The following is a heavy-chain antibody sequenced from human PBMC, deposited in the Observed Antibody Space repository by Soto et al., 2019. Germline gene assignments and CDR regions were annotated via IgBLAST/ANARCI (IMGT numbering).Heavy chain of an antibody. J-gene: IGHJ4*02. V-gene: IGHV4-59*08. CDR2: IYYSGST. CDR3: ARRHGGTLDY. D-gene: IGHD2-15*01. CDR1: GGSISSYY. Sequence: SETLSLTCTVSGGSISSYYWSWIRQPPGKGLEWIGYIYYSGSTNYNPSLKSRVTISVDTSKNQFSLKLSSVSAADTAVSYCARRHGGTLDYWGQGTVVTVSS.